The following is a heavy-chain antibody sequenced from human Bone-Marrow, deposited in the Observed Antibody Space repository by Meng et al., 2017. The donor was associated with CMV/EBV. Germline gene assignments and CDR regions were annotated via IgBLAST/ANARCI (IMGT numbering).Heavy chain of an antibody. V-gene: IGHV4-39*07. J-gene: IGHJ4*02. CDR1: GGPISSISYY. Sequence: QLHLQESGPELVKPSETLALTCTGSGGPISSISYYWGWIRQPPGKGLEWIGSIYYSGSTYYNPSLKSRVTISVDTSKNQFSLKLSSVTAADTAVYYCARDRIAAAGTGFLTDYWGQGTLVTVSS. D-gene: IGHD6-13*01. CDR2: IYYSGST. CDR3: ARDRIAAAGTGFLTDY.